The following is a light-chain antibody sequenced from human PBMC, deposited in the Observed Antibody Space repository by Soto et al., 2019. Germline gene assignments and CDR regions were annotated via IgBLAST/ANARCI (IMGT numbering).Light chain of an antibody. CDR1: PSVSSSY. V-gene: IGKV3-20*01. J-gene: IGKJ5*01. Sequence: IVLTQSPGTLSLSPGERATLSCRASPSVSSSYLAWYQQKPGQAPSLLIYGASRRATGIPDRFSGSGSGTDFTLTISRLEPEDFAVYYCQQYDSSPITFGQGTRLEIK. CDR3: QQYDSSPIT. CDR2: GAS.